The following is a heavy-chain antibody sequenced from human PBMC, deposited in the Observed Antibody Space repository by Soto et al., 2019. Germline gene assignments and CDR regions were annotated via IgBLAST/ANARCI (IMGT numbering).Heavy chain of an antibody. J-gene: IGHJ6*02. CDR1: GYTFTGYY. CDR3: ARDMRYSSSWYLDYYYGMDV. CDR2: INPNSGGT. D-gene: IGHD6-13*01. V-gene: IGHV1-2*02. Sequence: ASVKVSCKASGYTFTGYYMHWVRQAPGQGLEWMGWINPNSGGTNYAQKFQGRVTMTRDTSISTAYMELSRLRSDDTAVYYCARDMRYSSSWYLDYYYGMDVRGQGTTVTVSS.